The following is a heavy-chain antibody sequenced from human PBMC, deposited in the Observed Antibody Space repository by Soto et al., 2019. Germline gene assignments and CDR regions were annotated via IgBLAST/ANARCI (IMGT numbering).Heavy chain of an antibody. CDR1: GYTFTGYY. V-gene: IGHV1-2*02. D-gene: IGHD3-10*01. CDR2: VNPISGDT. CDR3: AREEGFRITMDRGRWFDP. J-gene: IGHJ5*02. Sequence: QIQLVQSGAAVKKPGASVKVSCRASGYTFTGYYLHWVRQAPGQGLEWMGWVNPISGDTNYAQKFQDRVIMTRDRSITTVHMELSRLRSDDTAVYYCAREEGFRITMDRGRWFDPWGQGNLVTVSS.